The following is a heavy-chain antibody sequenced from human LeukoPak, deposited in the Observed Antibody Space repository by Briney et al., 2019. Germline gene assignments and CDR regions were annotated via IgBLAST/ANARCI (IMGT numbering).Heavy chain of an antibody. J-gene: IGHJ4*02. Sequence: ESGPTLVNPTQTLTLTCTFSGFSLNTRGVGVGWIRQPPGRALEWLALIYWDDDRRYSPSLKSRLTITKDTSKNQVVLTMTNMDPVDTATYFCAHRKNYYDSSVFDNWGQGTLATVSS. CDR2: IYWDDDR. CDR3: AHRKNYYDSSVFDN. D-gene: IGHD3-22*01. V-gene: IGHV2-5*02. CDR1: GFSLNTRGVG.